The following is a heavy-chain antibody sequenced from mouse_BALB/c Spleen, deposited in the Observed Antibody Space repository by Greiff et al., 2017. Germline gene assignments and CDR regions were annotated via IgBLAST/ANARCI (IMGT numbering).Heavy chain of an antibody. V-gene: IGHV1S81*02. J-gene: IGHJ4*01. CDR1: GYTFNSYW. CDR3: ARNSRYAMDY. CDR2: INPSNGRT. Sequence: VQLQQPGAELVKPGASVKLSCKASGYTFNSYWMHWVKQRPGQGLEWIGEINPSNGRTNYNEKFKSKATLTVDKSSSTAYMQLSSLTSEDSAVYYCARNSRYAMDYWGQGTSVTVSS.